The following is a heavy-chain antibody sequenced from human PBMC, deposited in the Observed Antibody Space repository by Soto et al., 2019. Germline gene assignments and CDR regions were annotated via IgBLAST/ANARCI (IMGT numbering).Heavy chain of an antibody. CDR2: MNPSNGNA. D-gene: IGHD6-25*01. CDR3: ARRKERSGPNYFDP. V-gene: IGHV1-8*01. Sequence: ASVKVSCKASGYTFITYDINWVRQATGQGLEWMGWMNPSNGNAGYAQKFQGRLTMTRNTSISTAYMELSSLRSDDTAVYFCARRKERSGPNYFDPWGQGSLVTVSS. J-gene: IGHJ4*02. CDR1: GYTFITYD.